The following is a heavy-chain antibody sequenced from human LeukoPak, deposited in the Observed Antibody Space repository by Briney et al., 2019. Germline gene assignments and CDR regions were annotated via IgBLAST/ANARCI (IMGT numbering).Heavy chain of an antibody. V-gene: IGHV4-34*01. CDR3: ARLGAYYYYGMDV. Sequence: SETLSLTCAVYGGSFSGYYWSWIRQPPGKGLEWIGEINHSGSTNYNPSLKSRVTISVDTSKNQFSLKLSSVTAADTAVYYCARLGAYYYYGMDVWGQGTTVTVSS. J-gene: IGHJ6*02. D-gene: IGHD3-16*01. CDR2: INHSGST. CDR1: GGSFSGYY.